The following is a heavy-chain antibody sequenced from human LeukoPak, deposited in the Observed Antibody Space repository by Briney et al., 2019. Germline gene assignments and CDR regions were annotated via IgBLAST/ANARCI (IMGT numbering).Heavy chain of an antibody. CDR3: AREVPNLDYFDY. V-gene: IGHV3-23*01. CDR1: GFTVSSNY. CDR2: ISGSGGST. J-gene: IGHJ4*02. Sequence: GGSLRLSCAASGFTVSSNYMSWVRQAPGKGLEWVSAISGSGGSTYYADSVKGRFTISRDNAKNSLYLQMNSLRAEDTAVYYCAREVPNLDYFDYWGQGTLVTVSS.